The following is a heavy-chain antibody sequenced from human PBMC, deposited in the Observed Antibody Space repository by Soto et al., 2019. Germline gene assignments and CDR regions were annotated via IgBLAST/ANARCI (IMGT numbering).Heavy chain of an antibody. J-gene: IGHJ3*02. V-gene: IGHV1-45*01. D-gene: IGHD3-10*01. Sequence: QMQLVQSGAEVKKTGSSVKISCRASGYTFTYRHLHWLRQAPGQALEWMGWITPSNANTNYARKFHGSVLAKRDASMRTVYLELKSLRSEDTAMYYWANLASGSDSFDIWGQGTMVTVSS. CDR3: ANLASGSDSFDI. CDR1: GYTFTYRH. CDR2: ITPSNANT.